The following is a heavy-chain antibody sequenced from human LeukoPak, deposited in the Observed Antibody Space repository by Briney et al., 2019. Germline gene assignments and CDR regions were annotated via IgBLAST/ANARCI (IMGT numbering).Heavy chain of an antibody. Sequence: PGGSLRLSCAASGFTFSSYWMSWVRQAPGKGLEWVANIKQDGSDKYYVDSVKGRFTISRDNAKNSLYLQMNSLRAEDTAVYYCARVSSKATVRGLITKKNYYYYYMDVWGKGTTVTISS. V-gene: IGHV3-7*01. J-gene: IGHJ6*03. CDR3: ARVSSKATVRGLITKKNYYYYYMDV. CDR2: IKQDGSDK. D-gene: IGHD3-10*01. CDR1: GFTFSSYW.